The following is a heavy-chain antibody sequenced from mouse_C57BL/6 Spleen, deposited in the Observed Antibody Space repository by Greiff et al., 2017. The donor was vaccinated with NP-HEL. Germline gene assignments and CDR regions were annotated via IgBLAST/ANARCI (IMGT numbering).Heavy chain of an antibody. CDR2: ISSGSSTI. CDR3: ARPGGSSLLAY. CDR1: GFTFSDYG. D-gene: IGHD1-1*01. J-gene: IGHJ3*01. Sequence: EVQVVESGGGLVKPGGSLKLSCAASGFTFSDYGMHWVRQAPEKGLEWVAYISSGSSTIYYAATVKGRFTISRDNAKNTLFLRMTSLRSEDTAMYYCARPGGSSLLAYWGQGTLVTVSA. V-gene: IGHV5-17*01.